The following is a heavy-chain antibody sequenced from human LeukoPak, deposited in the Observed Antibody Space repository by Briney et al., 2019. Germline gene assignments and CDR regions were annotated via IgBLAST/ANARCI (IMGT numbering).Heavy chain of an antibody. J-gene: IGHJ4*02. CDR2: VHYSGGS. V-gene: IGHV4-39*07. D-gene: IGHD2/OR15-2a*01. CDR3: ARVLSVSYCDS. CDR1: GGSISSSTYY. Sequence: SETLSLTCTVSGGSISSSTYYWGWIRQSPGKGLEWIGSVHYSGGSYYNPSLKSRVTISLNTSKNQFSLKLSSVTAADTAVYYCARVLSVSYCDSWGQGTLVTVSS.